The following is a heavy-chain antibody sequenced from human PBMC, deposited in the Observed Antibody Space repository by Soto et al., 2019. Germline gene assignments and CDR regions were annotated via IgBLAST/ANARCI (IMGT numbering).Heavy chain of an antibody. CDR2: IYYSGST. CDR3: ARTYSSSWSPFDY. V-gene: IGHV4-59*11. J-gene: IGHJ4*02. D-gene: IGHD6-13*01. CDR1: GGSISSHY. Sequence: PSETLSLTCTVAGGSISSHYWSWIRQPPGKGLEWIGYIYYSGSTNYNPSLKSRVTISVDTSKNQFSLKLSSVTAADTAVYYCARTYSSSWSPFDYWGQGTLVTVSS.